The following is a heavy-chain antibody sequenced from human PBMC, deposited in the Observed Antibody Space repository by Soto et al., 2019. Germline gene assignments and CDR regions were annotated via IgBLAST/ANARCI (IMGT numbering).Heavy chain of an antibody. Sequence: ASVKVSWKASGYSFTDYYLHWVRQAPGQGLEWMGWINPNRGGTNYAQKFQGRVTMTRDTSTSTAYMELSRLRSDDTAVYYCARANQEGDFLTGYYNGWFDPWGQGTLVTVSS. CDR2: INPNRGGT. J-gene: IGHJ5*02. D-gene: IGHD3-9*01. CDR1: GYSFTDYY. CDR3: ARANQEGDFLTGYYNGWFDP. V-gene: IGHV1-2*02.